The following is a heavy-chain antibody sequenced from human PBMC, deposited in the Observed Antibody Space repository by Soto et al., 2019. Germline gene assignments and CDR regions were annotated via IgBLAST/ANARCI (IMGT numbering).Heavy chain of an antibody. CDR1: GGSYSGYY. Sequence: SETLSLTCAVYGGSYSGYYWSWIRQPPGKGLEWIGEINHSGSTNYNPSLKSRVTISVDTSKNQFSLKLSSVTAADTAVYYCARASVLLWFGDSYYYYGMEVWGQGTTVTVSS. V-gene: IGHV4-34*01. D-gene: IGHD3-10*01. J-gene: IGHJ6*02. CDR3: ARASVLLWFGDSYYYYGMEV. CDR2: INHSGST.